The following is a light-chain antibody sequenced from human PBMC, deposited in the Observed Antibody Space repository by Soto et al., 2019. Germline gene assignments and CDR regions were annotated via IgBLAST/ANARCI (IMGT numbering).Light chain of an antibody. J-gene: IGKJ3*01. CDR2: GAS. CDR3: QQYSNWPR. CDR1: QTVSSSD. Sequence: TQSPVTLSLSPWDRATPSGRASQTVSSSDLAWYQQKPRQAPRLLISGASSRATGLPARCSGSGSGTEFTLTISSLQAEDFAVYCWQQYSNWPRFGPGTKVDIK. V-gene: IGKV3-15*01.